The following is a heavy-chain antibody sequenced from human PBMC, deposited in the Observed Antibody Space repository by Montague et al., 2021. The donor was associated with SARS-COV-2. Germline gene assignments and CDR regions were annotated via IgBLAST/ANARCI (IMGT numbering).Heavy chain of an antibody. CDR1: GFTFDDYA. J-gene: IGHJ5*02. V-gene: IGHV3-9*01. Sequence: SLRLSCAASGFTFDDYAMHWVRQASGKGLEWVSGISWNSGSIGDEDSVKGRFTISRDNAKNSLYLQMNSLRAEDTALYYCAKAGSTSCYVRCGWFDPWGQGTLFTVSS. CDR2: ISWNSGSI. CDR3: AKAGSTSCYVRCGWFDP. D-gene: IGHD2-2*01.